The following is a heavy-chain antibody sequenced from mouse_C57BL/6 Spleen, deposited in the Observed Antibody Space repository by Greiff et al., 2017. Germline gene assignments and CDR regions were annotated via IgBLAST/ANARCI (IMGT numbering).Heavy chain of an antibody. CDR3: ARFITTVVATGYDAMDY. J-gene: IGHJ4*01. V-gene: IGHV1-7*01. CDR2: INPSSGYT. Sequence: QVQLQQSGAELAKPGASVKLSCKASGYTFTSYWMHWVKQRPGQGLEWIGYINPSSGYTKYNQKFKDKDTLTADKSSSTAYMQLSNLTYEASAVYYCARFITTVVATGYDAMDYWGQGTSVTVSS. D-gene: IGHD1-1*01. CDR1: GYTFTSYW.